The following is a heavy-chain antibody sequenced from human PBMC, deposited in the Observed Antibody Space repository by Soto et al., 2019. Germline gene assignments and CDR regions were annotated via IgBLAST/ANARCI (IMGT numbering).Heavy chain of an antibody. CDR3: ARDWSVSGDPDHFDY. CDR2: ISAYNGNT. J-gene: IGHJ4*02. V-gene: IGHV1-18*04. Sequence: QVQLVQSGAEVKKPGASVKVSCKASGYTFTSYGISWVRQAPGQGLEWMGWISAYNGNTNYAQKLQGRVTMTTDTSTSTADMELRSLRSDDTAVYYCARDWSVSGDPDHFDYWGQGTLVTVSS. CDR1: GYTFTSYG. D-gene: IGHD4-17*01.